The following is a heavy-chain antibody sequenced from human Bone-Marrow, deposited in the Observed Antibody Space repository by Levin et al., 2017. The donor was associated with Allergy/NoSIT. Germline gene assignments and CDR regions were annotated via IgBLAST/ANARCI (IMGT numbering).Heavy chain of an antibody. J-gene: IGHJ5*02. CDR3: ANTHLLGSSWYQVSILFDP. D-gene: IGHD6-13*01. CDR1: GFAFSSYA. CDR2: ISGSGDST. V-gene: IGHV3-23*01. Sequence: GGSLRLSCAASGFAFSSYAMSWVRQAPGKGLEWVSGISGSGDSTYYADSVKGRFTISRDSSKNTLYLQMNSLTADDTAVYYCANTHLLGSSWYQVSILFDPWGEGTQVTVS.